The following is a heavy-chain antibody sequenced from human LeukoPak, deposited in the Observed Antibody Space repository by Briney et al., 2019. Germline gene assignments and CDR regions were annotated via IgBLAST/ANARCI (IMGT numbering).Heavy chain of an antibody. CDR1: GFTFSSYA. V-gene: IGHV3-23*01. Sequence: PGGSLRLSCAASGFTFSSYAMSWVRQAPGKGLEWVSAISGSGGSTYYADSVKGRFTISRDNSKNTLYLQMNSLRTEDTAVYYCAIYCSGAGCPVDYWGQGTLVTVSS. D-gene: IGHD2-15*01. J-gene: IGHJ4*02. CDR3: AIYCSGAGCPVDY. CDR2: ISGSGGST.